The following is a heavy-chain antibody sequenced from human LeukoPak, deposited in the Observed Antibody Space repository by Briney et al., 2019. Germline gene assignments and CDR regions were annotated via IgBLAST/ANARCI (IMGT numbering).Heavy chain of an antibody. CDR3: TRDGEEGFDY. D-gene: IGHD3-10*01. CDR1: GFTFSSYN. V-gene: IGHV3-21*05. Sequence: GGSLRLSCAASGFTFSSYNMNWVRQAPGKGLEWVSYISSSSSYTDYADSVKGRFTISRDNAKNSLYLQMNSLRAEDTAVYYCTRDGEEGFDYWGQGTLVTVSS. CDR2: ISSSSSYT. J-gene: IGHJ4*02.